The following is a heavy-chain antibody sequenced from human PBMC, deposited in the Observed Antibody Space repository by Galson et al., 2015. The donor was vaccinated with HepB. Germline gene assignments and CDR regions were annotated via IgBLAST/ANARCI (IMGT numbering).Heavy chain of an antibody. CDR1: GGSISSSNYY. Sequence: TLSLTCTVSGGSISSSNYYWGWIRQPPGKGLEWIGSISNSGSTYYNASLKSRLTISADTSKNQFPLKLSSVTAADTAVYYCAGHSMATVTAFHYWGQGTLVTVSS. CDR2: ISNSGST. D-gene: IGHD5-24*01. J-gene: IGHJ4*02. V-gene: IGHV4-39*01. CDR3: AGHSMATVTAFHY.